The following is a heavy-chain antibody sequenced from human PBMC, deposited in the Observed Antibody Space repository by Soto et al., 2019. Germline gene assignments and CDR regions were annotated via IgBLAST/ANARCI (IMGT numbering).Heavy chain of an antibody. CDR3: TRDILGGPRVGYSDY. V-gene: IGHV3-49*03. CDR1: GFTFGDYA. Sequence: GGSLRLSCTASGFTFGDYAMSWFRQAPGKGLEWVGFIRSKAYGGTTEYAASVKGRFTISRDESKSIANLQMNSLKTEDTAVYYCTRDILGGPRVGYSDYWGQGTLVTVSS. D-gene: IGHD3-16*01. CDR2: IRSKAYGGTT. J-gene: IGHJ4*02.